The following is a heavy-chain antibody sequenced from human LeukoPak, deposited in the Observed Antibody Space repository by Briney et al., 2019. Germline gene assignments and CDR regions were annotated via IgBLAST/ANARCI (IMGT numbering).Heavy chain of an antibody. Sequence: SQTLSLTCAISGDGVSSNSAAWNWIRQSPSRGLEWLGRTYYRSKWYNDYAGSVKSRIAINPDTSKNQFTLQLNSVTPEDTAVYYCARGSSGWGRLGMDVWGQGTTVTVSS. CDR1: GDGVSSNSAA. V-gene: IGHV6-1*01. CDR2: TYYRSKWYN. J-gene: IGHJ6*02. D-gene: IGHD6-19*01. CDR3: ARGSSGWGRLGMDV.